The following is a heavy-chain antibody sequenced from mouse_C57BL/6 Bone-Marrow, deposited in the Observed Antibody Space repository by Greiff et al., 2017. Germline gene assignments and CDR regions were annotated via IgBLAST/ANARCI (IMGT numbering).Heavy chain of an antibody. Sequence: EVMLVESGEGLVKPGGSLKLSCAASGFTFSSYAMSWVRQTPEKRLEWVAYISSGGDYIYYADTVKGRFTISRDNARNTLYLQMSSLKSEDTAMYYCTRALYYYGYWYFDVWGTGTTVTVSS. CDR2: ISSGGDYI. J-gene: IGHJ1*03. V-gene: IGHV5-9-1*02. D-gene: IGHD1-1*01. CDR3: TRALYYYGYWYFDV. CDR1: GFTFSSYA.